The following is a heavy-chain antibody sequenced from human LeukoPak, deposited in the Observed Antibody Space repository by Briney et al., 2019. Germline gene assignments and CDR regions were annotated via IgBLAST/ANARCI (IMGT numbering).Heavy chain of an antibody. D-gene: IGHD6-19*01. V-gene: IGHV4-34*01. J-gene: IGHJ4*02. CDR3: ARSRSGGWHRRFDY. Sequence: SETLSLTCAVYGGSFSGYYWSWIRQPPGKELEWIGEINHSGSTNYNPSLKSRVTISVDTSKNQFSLKLSSVTAADTAVYYCARSRSGGWHRRFDYWGQGTLVTVSS. CDR2: INHSGST. CDR1: GGSFSGYY.